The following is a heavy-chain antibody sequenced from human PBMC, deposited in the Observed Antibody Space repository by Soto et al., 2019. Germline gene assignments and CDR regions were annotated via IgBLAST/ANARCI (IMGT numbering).Heavy chain of an antibody. CDR2: IWYDGSNK. J-gene: IGHJ6*02. CDR1: GFTFSSYG. D-gene: IGHD2-15*01. V-gene: IGHV3-33*01. CDR3: ARDDQDIVVVVAATPPYDYGMDV. Sequence: GGSLRLSCAASGFTFSSYGMHWVRQAPGKGLEWVAVIWYDGSNKYYADSVKGRFTISRDNSKNTLYLQMNSLRAEDTAVYYCARDDQDIVVVVAATPPYDYGMDVWGQGTTVTVSS.